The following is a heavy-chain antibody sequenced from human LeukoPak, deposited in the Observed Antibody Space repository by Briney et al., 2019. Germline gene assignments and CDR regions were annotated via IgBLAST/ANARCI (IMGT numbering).Heavy chain of an antibody. D-gene: IGHD1-26*01. J-gene: IGHJ4*02. CDR3: ARHGGSYSFDS. Sequence: PSETLSLTCTVSGGSITDSYWSWIRQPPGKGLEWIGFIYNSGSTNYNPSLKSRVTMSVDTSKNQFSLKLSSVTAADTAVYYCARHGGSYSFDSWGQGTLVTVSS. V-gene: IGHV4-59*08. CDR2: IYNSGST. CDR1: GGSITDSY.